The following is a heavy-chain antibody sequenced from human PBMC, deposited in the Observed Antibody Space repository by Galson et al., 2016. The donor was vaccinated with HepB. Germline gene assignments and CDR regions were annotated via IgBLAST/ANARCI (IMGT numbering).Heavy chain of an antibody. D-gene: IGHD6-13*01. V-gene: IGHV1-46*01. CDR2: INPSVGGT. J-gene: IGHJ4*02. Sequence: SVKVSCKASGFTFTSYYIHWVRQAPGQGLEWMGIINPSVGGTYYARDFQGRVTMTRDTSTSTVYMELSTLRSEDTAVYYCARLMEAAAEDYWGQGTLVTVSS. CDR1: GFTFTSYY. CDR3: ARLMEAAAEDY.